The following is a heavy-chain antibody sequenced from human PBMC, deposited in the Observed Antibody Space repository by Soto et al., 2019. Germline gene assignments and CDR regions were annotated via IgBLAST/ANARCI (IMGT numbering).Heavy chain of an antibody. CDR1: GFSLSNARMG. J-gene: IGHJ6*02. V-gene: IGHV2-26*01. D-gene: IGHD3-3*01. Sequence: QVTLKESGPVLVKPTETLTLTCTVSGFSLSNARMGVSWIRQPPGKALEWLAHIFSNDEKSYSTSLKSRLTSSKDTSKSQVVLTMTNMDPVDTATYYCARIPPAEWLFGNPYYYYGIDVWGQGTTVTVSS. CDR2: IFSNDEK. CDR3: ARIPPAEWLFGNPYYYYGIDV.